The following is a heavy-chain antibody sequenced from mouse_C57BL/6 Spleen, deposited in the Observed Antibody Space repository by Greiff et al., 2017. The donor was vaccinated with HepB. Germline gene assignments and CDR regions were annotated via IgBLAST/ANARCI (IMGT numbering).Heavy chain of an antibody. CDR3: TRSYYSNYVGFDY. V-gene: IGHV1-15*01. CDR1: GYTFTDYE. CDR2: IDPETGGT. D-gene: IGHD2-5*01. Sequence: VQLQQSGAELVRPGASVTLSCKASGYTFTDYEMHWVKQTPVHGLEWIGAIDPETGGTAYNQKFKGKAILTADKSSSTAYMELRSLTSEDSAVYCCTRSYYSNYVGFDYWGQGTTLTVSS. J-gene: IGHJ2*01.